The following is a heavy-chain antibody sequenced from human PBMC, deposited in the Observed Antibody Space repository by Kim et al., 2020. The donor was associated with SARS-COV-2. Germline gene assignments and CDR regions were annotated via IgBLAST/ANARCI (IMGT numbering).Heavy chain of an antibody. D-gene: IGHD2-15*01. J-gene: IGHJ4*02. V-gene: IGHV5-10-1*01. CDR3: ARHPRRGSARGTGFDY. CDR1: GYSFTSYW. CDR2: IDPSDSYT. Sequence: GESLKISCKGSGYSFTSYWISWVRQMPGKGLEWMGRIDPSDSYTNYSPSFQGHVTISADKSISTAYLQWSSLKASDTAMYYCARHPRRGSARGTGFDYWGQGTLVTVSS.